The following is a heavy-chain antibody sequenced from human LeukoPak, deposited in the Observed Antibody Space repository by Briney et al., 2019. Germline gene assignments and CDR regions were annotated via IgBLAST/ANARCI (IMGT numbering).Heavy chain of an antibody. J-gene: IGHJ5*02. V-gene: IGHV6-1*01. Sequence: HSQTLSLTCAISGDSVSSNTAAWNWIRQSPSRGLEWLGWIYYRSQYYTDYAVSVKSRITINPDTSKNQFSLQLNSVTPDDTAVYYCARMEQWPPNGWFDPWGQGTLVTVSS. CDR3: ARMEQWPPNGWFDP. CDR2: IYYRSQYYT. D-gene: IGHD1/OR15-1a*01. CDR1: GDSVSSNTAA.